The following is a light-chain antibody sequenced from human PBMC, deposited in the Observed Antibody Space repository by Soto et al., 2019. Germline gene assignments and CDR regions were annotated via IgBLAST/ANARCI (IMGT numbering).Light chain of an antibody. CDR3: QQANSFPVT. CDR2: GAS. Sequence: IQMTQSPSSVSASVGDRVTITCRASQDVSRWLAWYQQKPGKAPNLLIYGASTLQSEDPSRFSGSGSETDFNLTITSLQPKDFASYYCQQANSFPVTFGPWTKLDIK. V-gene: IGKV1D-12*01. J-gene: IGKJ3*01. CDR1: QDVSRW.